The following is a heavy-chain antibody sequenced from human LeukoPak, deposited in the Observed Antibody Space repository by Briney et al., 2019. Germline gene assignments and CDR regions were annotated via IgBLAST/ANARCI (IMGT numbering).Heavy chain of an antibody. D-gene: IGHD4-17*01. CDR3: ARDLVTVTKGFDI. J-gene: IGHJ3*02. CDR2: ISYIGTT. CDR1: GDSFSSHY. V-gene: IGHV4-59*11. Sequence: WETLSLTCAVSGDSFSSHYWTWIRQPPGRGLEWIGYISYIGTTNYNPSLKSRVTISIDTSKNQFSLKLSSVTTADTAVYYCARDLVTVTKGFDIWGPGTMVSVSS.